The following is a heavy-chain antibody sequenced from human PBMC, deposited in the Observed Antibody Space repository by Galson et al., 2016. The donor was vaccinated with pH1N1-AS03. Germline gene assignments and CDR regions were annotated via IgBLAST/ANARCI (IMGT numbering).Heavy chain of an antibody. D-gene: IGHD2-2*01. Sequence: ETLSLTCGVSGYSISRGYCWGWIRQAPGKGLEWIGSIYHTGSTYYNPSLKSRLTILMDTSKNQFSLNLSAVTAADTALYYCVGSDRVITASNTRPEGGDYWGQGTLVTVSS. CDR1: GYSISRGYC. V-gene: IGHV4-38-2*01. CDR2: IYHTGST. J-gene: IGHJ4*02. CDR3: VGSDRVITASNTRPEGGDY.